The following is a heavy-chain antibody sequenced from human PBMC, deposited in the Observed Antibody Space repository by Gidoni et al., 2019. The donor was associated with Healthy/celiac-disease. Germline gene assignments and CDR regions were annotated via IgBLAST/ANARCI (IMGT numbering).Heavy chain of an antibody. Sequence: QVQLQQSGSGLVKPSETLSLTCTVSGRSILSYYWRWVRQPPGKGLEWIGYIYYSGSTNYNHSLKSRVTISVDTSKNQFSLKLSSVTAADTAVYYCAKEVAGDDFDIWGQGTMVTVSS. CDR2: IYYSGST. CDR1: GRSILSYY. D-gene: IGHD6-19*01. J-gene: IGHJ3*02. V-gene: IGHV4-59*12. CDR3: AKEVAGDDFDI.